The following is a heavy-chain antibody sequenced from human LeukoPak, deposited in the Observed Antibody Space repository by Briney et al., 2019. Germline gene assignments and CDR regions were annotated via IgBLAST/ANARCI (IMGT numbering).Heavy chain of an antibody. CDR2: IWYDGSNK. V-gene: IGHV3-33*06. CDR1: GFTFSSYG. D-gene: IGHD1-26*01. CDR3: AKVPSGCPWYFDY. Sequence: GGSLRLSCAASGFTFSSYGMHWVRQAPGKGLEWVAVIWYDGSNKYYADSVKGRFTISRDNSKNTLYLQMNSLRAEDTAVYYCAKVPSGCPWYFDYWGQGTLVTVSS. J-gene: IGHJ4*02.